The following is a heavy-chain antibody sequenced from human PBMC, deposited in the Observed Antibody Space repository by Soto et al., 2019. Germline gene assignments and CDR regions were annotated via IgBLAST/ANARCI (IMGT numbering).Heavy chain of an antibody. CDR2: IFSSGST. D-gene: IGHD5-12*01. CDR3: AKVLGYSGYDFNPDY. Sequence: ETLSLTCTVSGGSITDYSWVWIRQPAGKGLEWIGRIFSSGSTNYNPSLKGRITMSLDTSKNQFSLKLNSATATDTAVYFCAKVLGYSGYDFNPDYWGQGTLVTVSS. V-gene: IGHV4-4*07. CDR1: GGSITDYS. J-gene: IGHJ4*02.